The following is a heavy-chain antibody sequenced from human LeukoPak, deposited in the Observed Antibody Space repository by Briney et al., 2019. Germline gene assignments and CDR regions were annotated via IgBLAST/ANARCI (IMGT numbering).Heavy chain of an antibody. J-gene: IGHJ4*02. CDR1: GYTFTSYY. Sequence: ASVKVSCKASGYTFTSYYIHWVRQAPGQGLEWMGIISPSGDSTTYAQKFQGRVTMTRDTSTSTVYMELSSVRSEDTAVYYWARDRGGTGYPLGDYWGQGTLVTVSS. V-gene: IGHV1-46*01. CDR2: ISPSGDST. CDR3: ARDRGGTGYPLGDY. D-gene: IGHD3-9*01.